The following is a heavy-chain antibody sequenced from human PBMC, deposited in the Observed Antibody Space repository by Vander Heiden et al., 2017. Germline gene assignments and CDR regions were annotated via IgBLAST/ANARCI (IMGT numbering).Heavy chain of an antibody. CDR1: GGSFSSYY. Sequence: QVQLQQWGAGLLKPSETLSLTCGVYGGSFSSYYWSWIRQPPGKGLEWIGEINNSGSTNYNPSLKSRITISVDTSKNQFSLKLSSVTAADTALYYCAPSRQYTSGWVYFFDYWGQGTLVTVSS. J-gene: IGHJ4*02. V-gene: IGHV4-34*01. CDR2: INNSGST. CDR3: APSRQYTSGWVYFFDY. D-gene: IGHD6-19*01.